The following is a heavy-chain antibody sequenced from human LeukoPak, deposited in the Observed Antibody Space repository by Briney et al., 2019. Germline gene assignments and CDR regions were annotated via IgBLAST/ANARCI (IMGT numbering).Heavy chain of an antibody. J-gene: IGHJ4*02. CDR2: ISGSGSNT. Sequence: GGSLRLSCAASGITFSGSGMSWVRQAPGKGLEWVSTISGSGSNTHYADSVKGRFTISRDNSKNTLYLQMNSLRAEDTAVYYCAKAGSWYYFDYWGQGTLVTVSS. V-gene: IGHV3-23*01. CDR1: GITFSGSG. CDR3: AKAGSWYYFDY. D-gene: IGHD6-13*01.